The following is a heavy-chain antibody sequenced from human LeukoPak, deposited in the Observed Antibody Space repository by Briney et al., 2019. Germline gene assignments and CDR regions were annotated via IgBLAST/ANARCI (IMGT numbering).Heavy chain of an antibody. Sequence: PGGSLRLSCAASGFTFSDYYMSWIRQAPGKGLEWVSYISSSGSTIYYADSVKGRFTISRDNAKNSLYLQMNSLRAEDTAVYYCASSLWFGEPLDYWGQGTLVTVSS. V-gene: IGHV3-11*01. CDR1: GFTFSDYY. CDR2: ISSSGSTI. J-gene: IGHJ4*02. CDR3: ASSLWFGEPLDY. D-gene: IGHD3-10*01.